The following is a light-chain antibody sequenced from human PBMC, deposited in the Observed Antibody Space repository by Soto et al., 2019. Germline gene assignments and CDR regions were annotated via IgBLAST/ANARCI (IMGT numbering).Light chain of an antibody. CDR3: QQYGNSPIT. CDR2: DAS. J-gene: IGKJ5*01. V-gene: IGKV3D-20*01. CDR1: QSVSSSH. Sequence: DILFTQSXATLAXXPXXXXTLXXRSSQSVSSSHLAWYQQKAGLAPRLLIYDASSRAFDIPDRFSGSGSGTDFTLTISRLEPEDFAVYYCQQYGNSPITFGQGTRLEIK.